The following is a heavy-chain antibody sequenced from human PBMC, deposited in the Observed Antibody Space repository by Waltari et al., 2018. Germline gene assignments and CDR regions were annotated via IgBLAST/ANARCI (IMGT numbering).Heavy chain of an antibody. CDR2: INHSGST. V-gene: IGHV4-34*01. CDR1: GGSFRGYY. Sequence: QVQLQQWGAGLLKPSETLSHTCAVYGGSFRGYYWSWIRQPPGKGLEWIGEINHSGSTNYNTSLMKRGIISVDTSKKHLSLKLSSVTAADAAVYYCARGRTYYYYYMDVRGKGTTVTVSS. CDR3: ARGRTYYYYYMDV. J-gene: IGHJ6*03.